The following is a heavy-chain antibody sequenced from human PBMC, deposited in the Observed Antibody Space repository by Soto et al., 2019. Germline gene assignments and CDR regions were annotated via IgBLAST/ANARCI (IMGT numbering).Heavy chain of an antibody. J-gene: IGHJ5*02. CDR1: GYTFSKNA. D-gene: IGHD1-26*01. V-gene: IGHV1-3*01. CDR3: ARGGSGRNPLWYH. CDR2: INAGTGNT. Sequence: QVQLVKSGTELKKPGSSVKVSCKSSGYTFSKNAIHWVRQTPGQRPEWMGWINAGTGNTRYSQRFEDRVTITRNASASTAYRELSSLTSEDTDVYDCARGGSGRNPLWYHWCQGTIATVSA.